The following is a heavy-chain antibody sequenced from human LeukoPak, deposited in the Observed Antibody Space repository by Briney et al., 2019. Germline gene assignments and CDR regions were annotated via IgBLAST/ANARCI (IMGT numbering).Heavy chain of an antibody. CDR2: ISSSSSYI. V-gene: IGHV3-21*01. CDR1: GFTFSSYS. J-gene: IGHJ4*02. D-gene: IGHD3-22*01. CDR3: ARSTDRPYYDSSGENDY. Sequence: GGSLRLSCAASGFTFSSYSMNWVRQAPGKGLEWVSSISSSSSYIYYADSVKGRFTISRDNAKNSLYLQMNSLRAEDTAVYYCARSTDRPYYDSSGENDYWGQGTLVTVSS.